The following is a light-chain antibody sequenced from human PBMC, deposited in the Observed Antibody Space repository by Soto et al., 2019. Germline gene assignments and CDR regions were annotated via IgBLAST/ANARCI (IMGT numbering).Light chain of an antibody. J-gene: IGKJ4*01. CDR3: QKYNSAPLT. Sequence: DVQMTQSPSSLSASVGDRVTITCRASQGIAPYLAWFQQKPGKVPKLLIYAASTLQSGVPSRFSGSGSGADYPLTISRLQPKSLEAYYSQKYNSAPLTFGGGTKVEIK. CDR1: QGIAPY. V-gene: IGKV1-27*01. CDR2: AAS.